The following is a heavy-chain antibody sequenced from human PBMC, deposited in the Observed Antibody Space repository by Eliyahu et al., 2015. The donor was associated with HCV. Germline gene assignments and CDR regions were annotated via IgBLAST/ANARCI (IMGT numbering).Heavy chain of an antibody. Sequence: QVQLVESGGGVVQPGRSLRLSCAASGFTFSSYGMHWVRQAPGKGLEGVAVIWYDGSNKYYADSVKGRFTISRDNSKNTLYLQMNSLRAEDTAVFYCARGGYYDSSGYHDAFDIWGQGTMVTVSS. CDR3: ARGGYYDSSGYHDAFDI. CDR1: GFTFSSYG. D-gene: IGHD3-22*01. CDR2: IWYDGSNK. J-gene: IGHJ3*02. V-gene: IGHV3-33*01.